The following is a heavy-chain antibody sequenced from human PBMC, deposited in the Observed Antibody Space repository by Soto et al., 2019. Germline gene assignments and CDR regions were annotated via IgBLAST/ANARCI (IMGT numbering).Heavy chain of an antibody. J-gene: IGHJ6*02. D-gene: IGHD3-3*01. CDR2: INSDGSST. CDR3: ARDQSYDFWSGYSFGMDV. Sequence: EGSLRLSCAASGFTFSSYWMHWVRQAPGKGLVWVSRINSDGSSTSYADSVKGRFTISRDNAKNTLYLQMNSLRAEDTAVYYCARDQSYDFWSGYSFGMDVWGQGTTVTVSS. V-gene: IGHV3-74*01. CDR1: GFTFSSYW.